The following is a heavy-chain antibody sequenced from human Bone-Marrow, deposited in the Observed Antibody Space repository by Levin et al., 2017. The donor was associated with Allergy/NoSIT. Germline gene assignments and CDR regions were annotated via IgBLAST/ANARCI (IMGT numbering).Heavy chain of an antibody. V-gene: IGHV3-33*01. CDR3: ARGDLVRPLDY. CDR2: IWYDGSNK. CDR1: GFTFSSYG. Sequence: GESLKISCAASGFTFSSYGMHWVRQAPGKGLEWVAVIWYDGSNKYYADSVKGRFTISRDNSKNTLYLQMNSLRAEDTAVYYCARGDLVRPLDYWGQGTLVTVSS. J-gene: IGHJ4*02. D-gene: IGHD3-3*01.